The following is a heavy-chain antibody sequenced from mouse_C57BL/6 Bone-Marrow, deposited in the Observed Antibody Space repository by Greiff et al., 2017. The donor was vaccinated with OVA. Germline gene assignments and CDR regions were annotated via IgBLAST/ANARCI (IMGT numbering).Heavy chain of an antibody. D-gene: IGHD2-4*01. V-gene: IGHV1-5*01. CDR3: TRRDYDCDKGAMDY. CDR1: GYTFTSYW. CDR2: IYPGNSDT. J-gene: IGHJ4*01. Sequence: DVKLVESGTVLARPGASVKMSCKTSGYTFTSYWMHWVKQRPGQGLEWIGAIYPGNSDTSYNQKFKGKAKLTAVTSASTAYMGLSSLTNEDSAVYYCTRRDYDCDKGAMDYWGQGTSVTVSS.